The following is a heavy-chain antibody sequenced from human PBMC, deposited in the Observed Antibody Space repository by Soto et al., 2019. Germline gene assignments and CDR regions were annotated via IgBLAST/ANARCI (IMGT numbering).Heavy chain of an antibody. Sequence: GGSLRLSCAASGFTFNYYWMHWVRQAPGQGLVWVSHIHSDGSTTTYADSVKGRFTISRDNAKNTLYLQMNSLRAEDTAVYYCVRGDKGGFDLWGQGTTVTVSS. CDR2: IHSDGSTT. J-gene: IGHJ3*01. D-gene: IGHD2-21*02. V-gene: IGHV3-74*01. CDR1: GFTFNYYW. CDR3: VRGDKGGFDL.